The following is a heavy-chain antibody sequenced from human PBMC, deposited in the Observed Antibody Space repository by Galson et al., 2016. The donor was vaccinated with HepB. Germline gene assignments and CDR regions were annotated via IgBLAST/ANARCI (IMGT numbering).Heavy chain of an antibody. J-gene: IGHJ6*02. CDR2: TYYRSKWYN. V-gene: IGHV6-1*01. CDR3: AREVRYSPSGGMDV. Sequence: CAISGDSVSSSTAAWIWIRQSPSRGLEWLGRTYYRSKWYNDYAVPVKSRITTNPDTSKNQFSLQLSSVTPEDTAVYYCAREVRYSPSGGMDVWGQGTTVTVS. D-gene: IGHD3-9*01. CDR1: GDSVSSSTAA.